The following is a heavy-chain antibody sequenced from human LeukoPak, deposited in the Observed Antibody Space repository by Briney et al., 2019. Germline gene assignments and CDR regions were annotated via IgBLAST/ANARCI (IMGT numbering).Heavy chain of an antibody. CDR3: ARQDYYYGMDV. V-gene: IGHV4-59*08. CDR2: IYYSGST. CDR1: GGSISSYY. J-gene: IGHJ6*02. Sequence: SETLSLTCTVSGGSISSYYWSWIRQPPGKGLEWIGYIYYSGSTNYNPSLKSRVTISVDTSKNQFSLKLSSVTAADTAVYYCARQDYYYGMDVWGQGATVTVSS.